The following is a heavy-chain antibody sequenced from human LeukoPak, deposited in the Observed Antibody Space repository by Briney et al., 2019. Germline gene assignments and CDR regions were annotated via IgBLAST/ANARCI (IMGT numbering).Heavy chain of an antibody. CDR1: GYTFTGYY. CDR2: INPNSGDT. CDR3: ARDPYVSGSYGWLDP. Sequence: ASVTVSCKASGYTFTGYYIHWVRQAPGQGLEWMGRINPNSGDTNYAQKFQGRVTMTRDTSISTAYMELSNLSSDDTAVYYCARDPYVSGSYGWLDPWGQGTLVTVSS. D-gene: IGHD3-10*01. J-gene: IGHJ5*02. V-gene: IGHV1-2*06.